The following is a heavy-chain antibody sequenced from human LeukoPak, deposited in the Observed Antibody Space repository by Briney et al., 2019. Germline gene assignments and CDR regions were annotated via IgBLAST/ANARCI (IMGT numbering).Heavy chain of an antibody. CDR2: ISAYNGNT. D-gene: IGHD3-10*01. CDR3: ARNLWFGESSDAFDM. CDR1: GYTFTSYG. J-gene: IGHJ3*02. V-gene: IGHV1-18*01. Sequence: GASVKVSCKASGYTFTSYGISWVRQAPGQGLEWMGWISAYNGNTNYAQKFQGRVTMTRDTSISTAYMEMSRLRSDDTAVYYCARNLWFGESSDAFDMWGQGTMVTVSS.